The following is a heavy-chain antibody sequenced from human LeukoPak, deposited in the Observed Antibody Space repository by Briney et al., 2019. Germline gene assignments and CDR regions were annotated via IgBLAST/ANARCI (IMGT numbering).Heavy chain of an antibody. CDR1: GGSFSGYY. J-gene: IGHJ4*02. CDR3: ARYEVGATALDS. V-gene: IGHV4-34*01. CDR2: INHSGST. Sequence: PSETLSLTCAVYGGSFSGYYWSWIRQPPGKGLEWIGEINHSGSTNYNPSLKSRVTMSLDTSKNQFSLKLSSVTAADTAVYYCARYEVGATALDSWGQGTLVTVSS. D-gene: IGHD1-26*01.